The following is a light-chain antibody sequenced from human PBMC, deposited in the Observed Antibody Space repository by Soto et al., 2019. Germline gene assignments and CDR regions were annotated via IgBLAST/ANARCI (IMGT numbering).Light chain of an antibody. CDR2: EAY. CDR1: STDVGSHKL. J-gene: IGLJ1*01. Sequence: QSLPTQPASGSGSPGQSITISCTGTSTDVGSHKLVSWYQQYPGNAPKLIIFEAYKRPSGVSNRFSGSKSGSTASLTISGLQAEGEADYYCFSNAVGISYDFGTGTKV. V-gene: IGLV2-23*01. CDR3: FSNAVGISYD.